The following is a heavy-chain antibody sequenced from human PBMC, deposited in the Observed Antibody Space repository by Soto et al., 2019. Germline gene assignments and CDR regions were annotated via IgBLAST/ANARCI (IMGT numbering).Heavy chain of an antibody. CDR3: ARLWRTTVTTFDAFDI. CDR1: GYTFTSYA. Sequence: QVQLVQSGAEVKKPGASVKVSCKASGYTFTSYAMHWVRQAPGQRLEWMGWINAGNGNTKYSQKFQGRVTITRDTSASTAYMELSSLRSEDTAVYYCARLWRTTVTTFDAFDIWGQGTMVTVSS. D-gene: IGHD4-17*01. V-gene: IGHV1-3*01. J-gene: IGHJ3*02. CDR2: INAGNGNT.